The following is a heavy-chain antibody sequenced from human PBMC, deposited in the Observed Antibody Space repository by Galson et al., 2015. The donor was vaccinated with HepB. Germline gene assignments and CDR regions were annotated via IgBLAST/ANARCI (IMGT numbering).Heavy chain of an antibody. CDR1: GFTFSDYY. Sequence: SLRLSCAASGFTFSDYYMSWIRQAPGKGLEWVSYISSSGSTIYYADSVKGRFTISRDNAKNSLYLQMNSLRAEDTAVYYCARALVPAVLDAFDIWGQGTMVTVSS. CDR2: ISSSGSTI. CDR3: ARALVPAVLDAFDI. V-gene: IGHV3-11*01. J-gene: IGHJ3*02. D-gene: IGHD2-2*01.